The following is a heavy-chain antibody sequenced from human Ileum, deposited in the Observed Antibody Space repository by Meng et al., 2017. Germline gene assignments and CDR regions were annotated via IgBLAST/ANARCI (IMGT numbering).Heavy chain of an antibody. Sequence: QLPESAPALVEPSGTLSLTCAVSGGSISSTYWWTWVRQSAGKGLEWIGEIHHSGSTNYNPSLKSRVTISVDKSKNQFSLNLRSVTAADTAVYYCTRIDYGGNGIEKYYFDYWGQGTLVTVSS. CDR1: GGSISSTYW. D-gene: IGHD4-23*01. CDR3: TRIDYGGNGIEKYYFDY. V-gene: IGHV4-4*02. CDR2: IHHSGST. J-gene: IGHJ4*02.